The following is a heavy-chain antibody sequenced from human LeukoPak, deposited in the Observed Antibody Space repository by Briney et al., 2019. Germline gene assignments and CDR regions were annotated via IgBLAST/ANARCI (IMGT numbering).Heavy chain of an antibody. CDR1: GFTFSGYG. CDR2: ISYDGSNK. CDR3: ARFNWGSQVPDFFDY. Sequence: GRTLRNPCAAPGFTFSGYGKNWVREAPGKRLEWVAFISYDGSNKYYADSVKGRFTISRDNSKNTLYLQMNSLRAEDTAVYYCARFNWGSQVPDFFDYWSQGTLVTVSS. J-gene: IGHJ4*02. V-gene: IGHV3-30*03. D-gene: IGHD7-27*01.